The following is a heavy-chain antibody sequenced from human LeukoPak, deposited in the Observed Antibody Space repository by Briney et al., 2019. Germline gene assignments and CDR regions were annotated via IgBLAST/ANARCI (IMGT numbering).Heavy chain of an antibody. D-gene: IGHD2-15*01. CDR3: ARHPILGYCSGGSCYSGATDYGMDV. V-gene: IGHV5-10-1*01. CDR1: GYTFTKYW. Sequence: GESLKISCKGSGYTFTKYWISWVRQMPGKGLEWMGRIDPSDSYTNYSPSFQGHVTISADKSISTAYLQWSSLKASDTAMYYCARHPILGYCSGGSCYSGATDYGMDVWGQGTTVTVSS. CDR2: IDPSDSYT. J-gene: IGHJ6*02.